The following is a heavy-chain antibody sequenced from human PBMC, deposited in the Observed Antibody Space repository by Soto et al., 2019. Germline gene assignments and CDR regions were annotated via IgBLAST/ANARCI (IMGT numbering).Heavy chain of an antibody. V-gene: IGHV4-4*02. CDR1: GGSISSSNW. CDR2: IYHSGST. Sequence: PSETLSLTCAVSGGSISSSNWWSWVRQPPGKGLEWIGEIYHSGSTNYNPSLKSRVTISVDKSKNQFSLRLNSVTAADTAVYYCVRSSIEPRVFMHPFDYWGQGTLVTVSS. D-gene: IGHD6-6*01. J-gene: IGHJ4*02. CDR3: VRSSIEPRVFMHPFDY.